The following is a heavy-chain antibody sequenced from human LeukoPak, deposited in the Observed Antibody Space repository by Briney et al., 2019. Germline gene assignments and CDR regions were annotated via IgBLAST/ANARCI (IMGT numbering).Heavy chain of an antibody. V-gene: IGHV3-7*01. CDR1: GFTFSSYC. CDR3: ARAYSRGDY. J-gene: IGHJ4*02. CDR2: IKQDGSEK. Sequence: GGSLRLSCAASGFTFSSYCMSWVRQAPGKGLEWVANIKQDGSEKHYVDSVKGRFTISRDNAKNSLYLQMNSLRAEDTAVYYCARAYSRGDYWGQGTLVTVSS. D-gene: IGHD2-15*01.